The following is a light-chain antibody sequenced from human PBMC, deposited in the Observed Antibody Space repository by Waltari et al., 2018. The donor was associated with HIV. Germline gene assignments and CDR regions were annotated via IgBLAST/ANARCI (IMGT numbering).Light chain of an antibody. CDR1: SSNIGAGYD. Sequence: QSVLTQPPSVSGAPGKRVTISCTGSSSNIGAGYDVHWYEQLPGAAPKLLIYGNRHRLSGVPDRFSGSKSGTSASLAITGLQAEDEADYYCQSYDSALSGWVFGGGTKLTVL. CDR3: QSYDSALSGWV. J-gene: IGLJ3*02. V-gene: IGLV1-40*01. CDR2: GNR.